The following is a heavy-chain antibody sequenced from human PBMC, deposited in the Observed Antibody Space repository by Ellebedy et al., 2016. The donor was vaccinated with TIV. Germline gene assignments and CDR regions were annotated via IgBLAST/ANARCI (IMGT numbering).Heavy chain of an antibody. CDR2: ISRSSSNT. D-gene: IGHD5-12*01. Sequence: GESLKISCAASGFIFSHYSMNWVRQAPGKGLEWVSYISRSSSNTYYGDSAKGRFTISRDNSKNSLYLQMNSLRADDTALYYCASAARGSGAYESFWGQGTLVTVSS. J-gene: IGHJ4*02. CDR1: GFIFSHYS. V-gene: IGHV3-21*01. CDR3: ASAARGSGAYESF.